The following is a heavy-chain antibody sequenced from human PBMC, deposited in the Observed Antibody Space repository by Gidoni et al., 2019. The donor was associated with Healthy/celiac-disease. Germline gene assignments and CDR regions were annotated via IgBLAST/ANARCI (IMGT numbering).Heavy chain of an antibody. V-gene: IGHV3-23*01. CDR1: GFTFSSYA. D-gene: IGHD6-19*01. J-gene: IGHJ4*02. Sequence: EVQLLESGGGLVQPGGSLRLSCAASGFTFSSYAMSWVRQAPGKGLEWVSAISGSGGSTYYADSVKGRFTISRDNSKNTLYLQMNSLRAEDTAVYYCAKDQGYSSGSRIPFFDYWGQGTLVTVSS. CDR2: ISGSGGST. CDR3: AKDQGYSSGSRIPFFDY.